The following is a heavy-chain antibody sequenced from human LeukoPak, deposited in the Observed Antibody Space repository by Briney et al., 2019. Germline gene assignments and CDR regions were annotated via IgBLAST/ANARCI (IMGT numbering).Heavy chain of an antibody. J-gene: IGHJ4*02. Sequence: GGSLRLSCAASGFTFSSYAMHWVRQAPGKGLEWVAVISYDGSNKYYADSVKGRFTISRDNSKNTLYLQMNSLRAEDTAVYYCARALVERGLFDYWGQGTLVTVSS. CDR2: ISYDGSNK. CDR3: ARALVERGLFDY. CDR1: GFTFSSYA. V-gene: IGHV3-30-3*01. D-gene: IGHD1-1*01.